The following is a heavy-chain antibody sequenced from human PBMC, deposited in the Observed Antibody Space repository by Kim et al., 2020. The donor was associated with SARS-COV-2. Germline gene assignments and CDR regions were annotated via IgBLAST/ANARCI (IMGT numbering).Heavy chain of an antibody. D-gene: IGHD3-3*01. CDR1: GFIFDDYA. V-gene: IGHV3-9*01. CDR2: IGWNSADI. CDR3: AKDSYYDFWSGSGPGGMDV. Sequence: GGSLRLSCAASGFIFDDYAMHWVRQAPGKGLEWVSGIGWNSADIGYADSVKGRFTISRDNAKNSLYLQMNSLRAEDTALYYCAKDSYYDFWSGSGPGGMDVWGRGTTVTVSS. J-gene: IGHJ6*04.